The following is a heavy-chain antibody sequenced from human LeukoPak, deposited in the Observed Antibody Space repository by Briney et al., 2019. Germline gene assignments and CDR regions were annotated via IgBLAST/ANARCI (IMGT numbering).Heavy chain of an antibody. D-gene: IGHD3-3*01. J-gene: IGHJ3*02. CDR3: AKDRPEWLPRADAFDI. CDR1: GFLFRDYG. CDR2: ISGSGGST. Sequence: GGSLRLSCEVSGFLFRDYGMNWVRQAPGKGLEWVSAISGSGGSTYYADSVKGRFTISRDNSKNTLYLQMNSLRAEDTAVYYCAKDRPEWLPRADAFDIWGQGTMVTVSS. V-gene: IGHV3-23*01.